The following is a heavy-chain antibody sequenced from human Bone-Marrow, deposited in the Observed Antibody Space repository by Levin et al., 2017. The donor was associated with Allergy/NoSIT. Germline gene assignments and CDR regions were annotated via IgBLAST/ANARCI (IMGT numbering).Heavy chain of an antibody. CDR3: AKGWCSGGSCYSGFY. Sequence: GGSLRLSCAASGFTFSSYAMSWVRQAPGKGLEWVSGISGSGGSTYYADSVKGRFTISRDNSKNTLYLQMNSLRAEDTAVYYCAKGWCSGGSCYSGFYWGQGTLVTVSS. D-gene: IGHD2-15*01. CDR2: ISGSGGST. J-gene: IGHJ4*02. V-gene: IGHV3-23*01. CDR1: GFTFSSYA.